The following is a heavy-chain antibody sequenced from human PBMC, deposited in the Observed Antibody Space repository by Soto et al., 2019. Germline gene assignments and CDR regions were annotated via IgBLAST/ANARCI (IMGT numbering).Heavy chain of an antibody. CDR1: GFTFSSYG. CDR2: IWYDGSNK. D-gene: IGHD3-3*01. CDR3: ARYDFWRGLPDY. V-gene: IGHV3-33*01. J-gene: IGHJ4*02. Sequence: GGSLRLSCAASGFTFSSYGMHWVRQAPGKGLEWVAVIWYDGSNKYYADSVKGRFTISRDNSKNTLYLQMNSLRAEDTAVYYCARYDFWRGLPDYWGQGTLVPVSS.